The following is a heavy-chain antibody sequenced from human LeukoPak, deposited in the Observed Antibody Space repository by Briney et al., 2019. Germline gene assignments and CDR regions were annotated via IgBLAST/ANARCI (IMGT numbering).Heavy chain of an antibody. V-gene: IGHV1-2*02. CDR1: GYSFIDYY. CDR2: INSNSADT. Sequence: ASVKVSCKTSGYSFIDYYIHWVRQAPGQGLEWMGWINSNSADTNYAQNFQGRVTMTRDTSISTAYMELSRLRSDDTALYYCARIGISARGTNFHHWGQGTLVTVSA. CDR3: ARIGISARGTNFHH. J-gene: IGHJ1*01. D-gene: IGHD6-13*01.